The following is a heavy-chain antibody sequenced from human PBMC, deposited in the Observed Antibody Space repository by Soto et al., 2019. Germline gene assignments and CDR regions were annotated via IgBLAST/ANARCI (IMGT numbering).Heavy chain of an antibody. V-gene: IGHV3-30*18. CDR2: ISYDGSNK. CDR3: AKDVLRFLEWLAFYGMDV. D-gene: IGHD3-3*01. CDR1: GFTFSSYG. J-gene: IGHJ6*02. Sequence: QVQLVESGGGVVQPGRSLRLSCAASGFTFSSYGMHWVRQAPGKGLEWVAVISYDGSNKYYADSVKGRFTISRDNSKNTLYLAMNSLRAEDTAVYYCAKDVLRFLEWLAFYGMDVWGQETTVTVSS.